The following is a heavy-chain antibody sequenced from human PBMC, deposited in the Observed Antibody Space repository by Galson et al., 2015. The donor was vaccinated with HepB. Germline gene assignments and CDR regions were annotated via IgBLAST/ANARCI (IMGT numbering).Heavy chain of an antibody. Sequence: SVKVSCKVSGYTLTELSMHWVRQAPGKGLEWMGGFDPEDGETIYAQKFQGRVTMTEDTSTDTAYMELSSLRSEDTAVYYCATERGATFLRGSATRSTWGQGTLVTVSS. CDR2: FDPEDGET. V-gene: IGHV1-24*01. CDR3: ATERGATFLRGSATRST. J-gene: IGHJ5*02. D-gene: IGHD1-26*01. CDR1: GYTLTELS.